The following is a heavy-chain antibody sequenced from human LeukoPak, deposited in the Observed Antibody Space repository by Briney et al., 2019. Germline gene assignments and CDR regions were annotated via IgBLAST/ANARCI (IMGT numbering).Heavy chain of an antibody. J-gene: IGHJ4*02. CDR1: GFTFDDYG. Sequence: GRSLRLSCAASGFTFDDYGMSWVRQAPGKGLEWVSGINWNGGSTGYADSVKGRFTISRDSAKNSLYLQMNRLRAEDTALYYCARGSTYYYDSSGYYFIDYWGQGTLVTVSS. D-gene: IGHD3-22*01. CDR2: INWNGGST. CDR3: ARGSTYYYDSSGYYFIDY. V-gene: IGHV3-20*04.